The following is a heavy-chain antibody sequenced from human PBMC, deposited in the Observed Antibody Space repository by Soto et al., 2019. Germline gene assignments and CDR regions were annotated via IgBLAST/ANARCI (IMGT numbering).Heavy chain of an antibody. CDR2: TYYRSKWYN. D-gene: IGHD6-19*01. CDR3: VRSRVFIAVAGMATYYYYYGMDV. Sequence: QVQLQQSGPGLVKPSQTLSLTCAISGDSVSSDSAAWNWIRQSPSRGLEWLERTYYRSKWYNDYAVSVNGRITINPDTSKNHFSRQLNSVTPEDTAVYYCVRSRVFIAVAGMATYYYYYGMDVWGQGTTVTVSS. V-gene: IGHV6-1*01. CDR1: GDSVSSDSAA. J-gene: IGHJ6*02.